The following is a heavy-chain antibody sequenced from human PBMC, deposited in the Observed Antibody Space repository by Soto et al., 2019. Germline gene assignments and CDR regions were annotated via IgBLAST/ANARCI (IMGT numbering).Heavy chain of an antibody. Sequence: QITLKESGPTLVKPTQTLTLTCTYSGFSLTTSGAGAGWIRQPPGKALEWLALLSWKDDKRYNPGLESRLSMPKETSKNQVILTLSKMDRVDTGTYFCAHRYGGNSYRWNFDSWGQGSLVTVSS. CDR3: AHRYGGNSYRWNFDS. D-gene: IGHD3-16*02. J-gene: IGHJ4*02. V-gene: IGHV2-5*01. CDR2: LSWKDDK. CDR1: GFSLTTSGAG.